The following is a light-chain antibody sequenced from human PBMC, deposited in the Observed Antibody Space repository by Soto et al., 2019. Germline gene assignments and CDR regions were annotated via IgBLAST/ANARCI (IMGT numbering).Light chain of an antibody. J-gene: IGKJ1*01. V-gene: IGKV1-39*01. CDR2: SAS. Sequence: DIQMTQCPSSLSASVGDRVTITCRASQSISTYLHWYQQKPGRAPELLIYSASSLQSGVPSRFSGSGSGTDFTLTISSLKPEDFATYYCQQSYSTPRTFGQGTKVEIK. CDR3: QQSYSTPRT. CDR1: QSISTY.